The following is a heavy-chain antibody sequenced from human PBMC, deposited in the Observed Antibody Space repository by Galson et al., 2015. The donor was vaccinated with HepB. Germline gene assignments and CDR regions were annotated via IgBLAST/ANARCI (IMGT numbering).Heavy chain of an antibody. CDR1: GGTFSSYA. J-gene: IGHJ4*02. CDR3: ASVSSYCGGDCPPGY. D-gene: IGHD2-21*02. V-gene: IGHV1-69*04. CDR2: IIPILGIA. Sequence: SVKVSCKASGGTFSSYAISWVRQAPGQGLEWIGRIIPILGIANYAQKFQGRVTITADKSTSTAYMELSSLRSEDTAVYYCASVSSYCGGDCPPGYWGQGTLVTVSS.